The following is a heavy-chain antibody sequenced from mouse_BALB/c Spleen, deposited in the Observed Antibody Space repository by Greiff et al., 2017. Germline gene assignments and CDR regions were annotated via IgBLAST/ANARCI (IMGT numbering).Heavy chain of an antibody. Sequence: EVKLMESGPGLVKPSQSLSLTCTVTGYSIPSDYAWNWIRQFPGNKLEWMGYISYSGSTSYNPSLKSRISITRDTSKNQFFLQLNSVTTEDTATYYCARGGLRGFAYWGQGTLVTVSA. D-gene: IGHD1-1*01. V-gene: IGHV3-2*02. CDR2: ISYSGST. J-gene: IGHJ3*01. CDR1: GYSIPSDYA. CDR3: ARGGLRGFAY.